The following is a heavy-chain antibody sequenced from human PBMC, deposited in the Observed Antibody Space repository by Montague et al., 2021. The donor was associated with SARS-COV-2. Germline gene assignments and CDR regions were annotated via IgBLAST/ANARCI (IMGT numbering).Heavy chain of an antibody. CDR2: IFDNGDT. Sequence: SETLSLTCTVSGAAISYGDWSWIRQPPGKGLEWIVTIFDNGDTGHNPSLKSRVTVSEDTSQNQFSLRLSSVAAADTALYYCARYYERSWDVWGQGTTVTVSS. CDR3: ARYYERSWDV. CDR1: GAAISYGD. D-gene: IGHD3-16*01. V-gene: IGHV4-4*09. J-gene: IGHJ6*02.